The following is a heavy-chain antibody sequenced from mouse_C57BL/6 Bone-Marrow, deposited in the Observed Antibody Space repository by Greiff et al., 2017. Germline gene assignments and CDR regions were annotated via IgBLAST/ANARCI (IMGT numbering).Heavy chain of an antibody. Sequence: EVKLVESGGGLVQPGGSRKLSCAASGFTFSSFGMHWIRQAPEKGLEWVSYITSGSTTIDYADTVKGRFTISRDNPKNTLFLHMTSLRSEDTAMYYCARDRCYFDGSSSSWYFDVWGAGTTVTVSS. CDR3: ARDRCYFDGSSSSWYFDV. CDR1: GFTFSSFG. D-gene: IGHD1-1*01. CDR2: ITSGSTTI. V-gene: IGHV5-17*02. J-gene: IGHJ1*01.